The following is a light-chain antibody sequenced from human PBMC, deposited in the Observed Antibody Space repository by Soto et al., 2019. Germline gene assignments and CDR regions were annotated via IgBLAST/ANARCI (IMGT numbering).Light chain of an antibody. V-gene: IGKV3-20*01. CDR2: GAS. Sequence: EIVMTQSPGTLSLSPGERATLSCRASQSVSSSYLAWYRQKPGQAPRLVIYGASSRATGIPDRFSGSVSGTGFTLTISRLEPEDFAGYYCQQYGSSPPWTFGQGTKVEIK. CDR1: QSVSSSY. J-gene: IGKJ1*01. CDR3: QQYGSSPPWT.